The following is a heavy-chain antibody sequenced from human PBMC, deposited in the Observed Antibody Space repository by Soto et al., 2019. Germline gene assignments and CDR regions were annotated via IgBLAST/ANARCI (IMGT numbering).Heavy chain of an antibody. CDR2: IKSKALGGTT. V-gene: IGHV3-15*07. J-gene: IGHJ4*01. Sequence: EVQLVESGGGLVKPGGSLRLSCAGSGFPFSNAWINWIRQAPGKGLEWVGRIKSKALGGTTDFAAPVRGRFAITRDDSKNMAYMQTNSLNTEDTAVYYCTTDSYSTMIEVRFDYWGHGTLVTVSS. D-gene: IGHD3-22*01. CDR1: GFPFSNAW. CDR3: TTDSYSTMIEVRFDY.